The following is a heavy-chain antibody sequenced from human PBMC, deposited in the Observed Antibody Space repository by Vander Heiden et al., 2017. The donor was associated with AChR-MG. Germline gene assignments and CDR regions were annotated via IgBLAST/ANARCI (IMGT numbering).Heavy chain of an antibody. CDR3: TTARDSSEYFY. CDR2: IKSKTDGGTT. D-gene: IGHD3-22*01. CDR1: GFTFSNAW. J-gene: IGHJ4*02. V-gene: IGHV3-15*01. Sequence: EVQLVESGGGLVKPGGSFRLPCAASGFTFSNAWMSWVRQAPGKGLEWVGRIKSKTDGGTTDYAAPVKGRFTISRDDSKNTLYLQMNSLKTEDTAVYYCTTARDSSEYFYWGQGTLVTVSS.